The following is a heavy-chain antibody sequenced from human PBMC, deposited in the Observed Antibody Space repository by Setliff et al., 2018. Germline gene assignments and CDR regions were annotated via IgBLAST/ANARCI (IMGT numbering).Heavy chain of an antibody. CDR2: IYTSGTT. CDR3: ARHYTYYYYYMDV. CDR1: GDSLTSGPYY. V-gene: IGHV4-61*09. D-gene: IGHD4-4*01. Sequence: SETLSLTCTVSGDSLTSGPYYWTWVRQPAGKGLEWIGHIYTSGTTNYSPSLKSRVTISADTSKNQFSLKLSSVTAADTAVYYCARHYTYYYYYMDVWGKGTTVTVSS. J-gene: IGHJ6*03.